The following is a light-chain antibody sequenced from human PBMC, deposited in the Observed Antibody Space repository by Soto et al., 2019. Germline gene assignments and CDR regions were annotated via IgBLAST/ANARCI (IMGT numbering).Light chain of an antibody. J-gene: IGLJ2*01. CDR3: SSYTSSSTLVV. V-gene: IGLV2-14*01. CDR2: DVS. Sequence: QSVLTQPASVSGSPGQSITISCTGTSSDVGGYNYVSWYQQHPCKAPKLMIYDVSNRPSGVSNRFSGSKSGNTASLTISGLQAEDEADYYCSSYTSSSTLVVFGGGTKHTVL. CDR1: SSDVGGYNY.